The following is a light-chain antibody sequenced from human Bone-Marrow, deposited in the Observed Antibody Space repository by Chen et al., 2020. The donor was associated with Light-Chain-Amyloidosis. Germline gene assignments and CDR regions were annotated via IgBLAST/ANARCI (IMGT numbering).Light chain of an antibody. CDR2: DDS. CDR3: QVWDRSSDRPV. J-gene: IGLJ3*02. Sequence: SYVLTQPSSVSVAPGQTATIACGGNNIGSTSVHWYQQTPGQAPLPVVYDDSDRPSGIPERMSGSNSGNTATLTIISVEAGDEADYYSQVWDRSSDRPVFGGGTKLTVL. CDR1: NIGSTS. V-gene: IGLV3-21*02.